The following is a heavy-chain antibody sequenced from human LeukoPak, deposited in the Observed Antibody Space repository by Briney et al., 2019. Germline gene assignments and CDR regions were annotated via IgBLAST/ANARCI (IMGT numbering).Heavy chain of an antibody. CDR3: ARVTYSRSSISLDAFDI. V-gene: IGHV4-4*07. J-gene: IGHJ3*02. D-gene: IGHD6-6*01. Sequence: YSSGSTNYNPSLKSRVTMSVDTSKNQFSLKVSSVTAADTAVYYCARVTYSRSSISLDAFDIWGQGTMVTVSS. CDR2: YSSGST.